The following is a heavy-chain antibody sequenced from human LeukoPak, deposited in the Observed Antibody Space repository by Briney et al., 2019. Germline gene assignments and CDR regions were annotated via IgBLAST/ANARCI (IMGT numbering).Heavy chain of an antibody. CDR3: AKHLGSHSFLFYYMDV. D-gene: IGHD2-21*01. CDR1: QFTFSRFT. V-gene: IGHV3-23*01. CDR2: LSGSGTAT. J-gene: IGHJ6*03. Sequence: GGSLRLSCEASQFTFSRFTMSWIRQAPGTGLEWVSTLSGSGTATYYADSVKGRFTTSRDNSKDTLYLQMDNLRADDTAVYYCAKHLGSHSFLFYYMDVWGTGTSVIVSS.